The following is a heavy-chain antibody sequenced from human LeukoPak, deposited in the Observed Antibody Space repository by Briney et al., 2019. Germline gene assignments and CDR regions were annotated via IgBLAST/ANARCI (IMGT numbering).Heavy chain of an antibody. V-gene: IGHV3-53*01. J-gene: IGHJ4*02. Sequence: GGSLRLSCAASGFTVSTNYMSWVRQAPGKGLEWVSVISSGGNTYYADSVKGRFTISRDNSKNAMYLQMNSLRAEDTAVYYCGRLTSWCQGTLVTVSS. CDR3: GRLTS. CDR2: ISSGGNT. CDR1: GFTVSTNY. D-gene: IGHD4/OR15-4a*01.